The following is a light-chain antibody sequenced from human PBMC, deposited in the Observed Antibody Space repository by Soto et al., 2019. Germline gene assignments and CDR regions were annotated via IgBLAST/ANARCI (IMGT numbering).Light chain of an antibody. Sequence: QSALTQTASVSGSPGQWITIPCTGTSSDVGGYNFVSWYQQHPGKAPKLIIHEVTNRPSGVSTRFSGSKSGNTASLTISGLQAEDEAVYYCCSHSSSITWMFGGGTKLTVL. CDR3: CSHSSSITWM. V-gene: IGLV2-14*03. CDR2: EVT. J-gene: IGLJ3*02. CDR1: SSDVGGYNF.